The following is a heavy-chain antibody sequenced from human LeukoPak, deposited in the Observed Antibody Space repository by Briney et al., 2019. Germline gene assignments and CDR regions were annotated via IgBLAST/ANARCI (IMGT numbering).Heavy chain of an antibody. J-gene: IGHJ3*02. Sequence: GGSLRLSCAASGFTVSSNYMSWVRQAPGKGLQWVSVIYSGGSTYYADSVKGRFTISRDNSKNTLYLQINSLRAEDTAVYYCATALPGHPGHAFDIWGQGTMVTVCS. V-gene: IGHV3-66*01. D-gene: IGHD2-21*02. CDR3: ATALPGHPGHAFDI. CDR1: GFTVSSNY. CDR2: IYSGGST.